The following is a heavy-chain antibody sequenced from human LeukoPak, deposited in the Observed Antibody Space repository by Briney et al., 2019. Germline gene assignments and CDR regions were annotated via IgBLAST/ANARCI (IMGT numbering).Heavy chain of an antibody. Sequence: GSLRLSCAASGFTFSSYWMSWVRQAPGKGLEWVANIKQDGSEKYYVDSVKGRFTISRDNAKNSLYLQMNSLRAEDTAVYYCARAEYYYDSSGELKIDYWGQGTLVTVSS. D-gene: IGHD3-22*01. J-gene: IGHJ4*02. CDR3: ARAEYYYDSSGELKIDY. CDR1: GFTFSSYW. V-gene: IGHV3-7*01. CDR2: IKQDGSEK.